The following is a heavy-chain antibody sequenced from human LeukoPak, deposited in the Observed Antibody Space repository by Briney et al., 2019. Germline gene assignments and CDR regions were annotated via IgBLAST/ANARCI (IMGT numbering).Heavy chain of an antibody. D-gene: IGHD6-19*01. V-gene: IGHV3-48*01. CDR1: GFTFSDYG. CDR3: AKDRSWGGSSGWYGGYFDY. J-gene: IGHJ4*02. Sequence: GSLRLSCAASGFTFSDYGMSWVRQAPGKGLEWISYISSGSSAIYHADSVKGRFTISRDNSKNTLYLQMNSLRAEDTAVYYCAKDRSWGGSSGWYGGYFDYWGQGTLVTVSS. CDR2: ISSGSSAI.